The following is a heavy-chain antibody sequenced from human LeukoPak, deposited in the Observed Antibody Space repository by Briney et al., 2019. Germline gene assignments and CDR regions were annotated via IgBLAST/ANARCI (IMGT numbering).Heavy chain of an antibody. J-gene: IGHJ5*02. D-gene: IGHD3-10*01. CDR2: ISCSGNTI. CDR1: AFTFSDYY. Sequence: GGSLRLSCAASAFTFSDYYMSWIRQAPGKGLEWVSYISCSGNTIYYADSVMGRFTISRDNAKNSLFLQMNSLRAEDTAVYYCARDTLGPKVRGGNWFDPWGHGTLVTVSS. CDR3: ARDTLGPKVRGGNWFDP. V-gene: IGHV3-11*04.